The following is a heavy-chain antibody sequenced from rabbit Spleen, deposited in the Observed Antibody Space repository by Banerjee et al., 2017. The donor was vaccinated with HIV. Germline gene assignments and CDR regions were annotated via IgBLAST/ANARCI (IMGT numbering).Heavy chain of an antibody. CDR2: IYAGSSGST. J-gene: IGHJ6*01. V-gene: IGHV1S40*01. D-gene: IGHD8-1*01. CDR1: GFSFSSSYW. Sequence: QSLEESGGDLVKPGASLTLTCTASGFSFSSSYWICWVRQAPGKGLEWIACIYAGSSGSTYYASWAKGRFTISKTSSTTVTLQMTSLTVADTATYFCARDTGSSFSSYGMALWGQGTLVTVS. CDR3: ARDTGSSFSSYGMAL.